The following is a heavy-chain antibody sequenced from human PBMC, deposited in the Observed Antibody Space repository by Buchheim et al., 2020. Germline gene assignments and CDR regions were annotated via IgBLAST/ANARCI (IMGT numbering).Heavy chain of an antibody. J-gene: IGHJ4*02. CDR3: ASREVRGVIDY. CDR2: VNHSGST. CDR1: GGSFSGYY. Sequence: QVQLQQWGAGLLKPSETLSLTCAVYGGSFSGYYWSWIRQPPGKGLGWIGEVNHSGSTNYNPSLTSRVTISVDTSKNQFSLKLSSVTAADTAVYYCASREVRGVIDYWGQGTL. D-gene: IGHD3-10*01. V-gene: IGHV4-34*01.